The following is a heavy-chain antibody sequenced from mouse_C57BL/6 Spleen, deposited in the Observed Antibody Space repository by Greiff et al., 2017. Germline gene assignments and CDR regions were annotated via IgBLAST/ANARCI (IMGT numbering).Heavy chain of an antibody. J-gene: IGHJ3*01. Sequence: DVKLQESGGDLVKPGGSLKLSCAASGFTFSRYGMSWVRQTPDKRLEWVATISSGGSYTYYPDSVKGRFTISRDNAKNTLDLQMSSLKSEDTAMYYCARGEDDYDAWFAYWGQGTLVTVSA. V-gene: IGHV5-6*02. D-gene: IGHD2-4*01. CDR1: GFTFSRYG. CDR3: ARGEDDYDAWFAY. CDR2: ISSGGSYT.